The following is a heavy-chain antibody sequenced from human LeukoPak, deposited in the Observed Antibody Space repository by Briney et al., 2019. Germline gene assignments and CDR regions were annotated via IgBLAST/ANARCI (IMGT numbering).Heavy chain of an antibody. Sequence: GRSLRLPCAASGFTFSSYGMHWVHQAPGKGLEWVAVISYDGSNKYYADSVKGRFTISRDNSKNTLYLQMNSLRAEDTAVYYCAKSRVPVVVTAPDAFDIWGQGTMVTVSS. CDR1: GFTFSSYG. V-gene: IGHV3-30*18. CDR3: AKSRVPVVVTAPDAFDI. CDR2: ISYDGSNK. J-gene: IGHJ3*02. D-gene: IGHD2-21*02.